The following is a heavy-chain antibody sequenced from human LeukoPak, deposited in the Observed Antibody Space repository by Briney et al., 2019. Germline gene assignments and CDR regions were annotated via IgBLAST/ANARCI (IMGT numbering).Heavy chain of an antibody. D-gene: IGHD2-21*01. Sequence: ASVKVSCKASGYTFTGYYMHWVRQAPGQGLEWMGWINPNSGGTNYAQKFQGRVTMTRDRSISTAYMEVSRLRSDDTAVYYCARLGLRIETHSIPDYWGLGTLVTVSS. J-gene: IGHJ4*02. CDR2: INPNSGGT. V-gene: IGHV1-2*02. CDR3: ARLGLRIETHSIPDY. CDR1: GYTFTGYY.